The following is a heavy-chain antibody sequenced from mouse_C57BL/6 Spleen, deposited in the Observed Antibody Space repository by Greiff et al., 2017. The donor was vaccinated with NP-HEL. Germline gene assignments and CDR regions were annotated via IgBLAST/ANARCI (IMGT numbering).Heavy chain of an antibody. V-gene: IGHV1-81*01. D-gene: IGHD3-2*02. CDR1: GYTFTSYG. Sequence: VMLVESGAELARPGASVKLSCKASGYTFTSYGISWVKQRTGQGLEWIGEIYPRSGNNYYNEKFKGKATLTADKSSSTAYMELRSLTSEDSAVYFCARWTETAQATAYWGQGTLVTVSA. CDR3: ARWTETAQATAY. J-gene: IGHJ3*01. CDR2: IYPRSGNN.